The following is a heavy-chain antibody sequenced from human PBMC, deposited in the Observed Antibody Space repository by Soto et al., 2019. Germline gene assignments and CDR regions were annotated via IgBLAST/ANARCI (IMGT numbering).Heavy chain of an antibody. V-gene: IGHV5-51*01. CDR3: ARIIGYCRNNDCSWTFDI. D-gene: IGHD2-2*03. CDR1: GYSFISYW. Sequence: GESLKISCKTSGYSFISYWVVWVRQKPGKGLEWIGTFYPGDSTSTYSPSFQGQVTISVDKSISTAYLHLSSLKASDTAMYYCARIIGYCRNNDCSWTFDIWGQGTTVTVSS. J-gene: IGHJ3*02. CDR2: FYPGDSTS.